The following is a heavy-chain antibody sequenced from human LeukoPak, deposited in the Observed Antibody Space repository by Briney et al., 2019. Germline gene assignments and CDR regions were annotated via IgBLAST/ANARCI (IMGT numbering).Heavy chain of an antibody. J-gene: IGHJ6*03. Sequence: PSETLSLTCTVSGGSISSSSYYWGWIRQPPGKGLEWIGSIYYSGSTYYKPSLKRRVTISVATSKNQFSLKLSSVTAADTAVYYCARIPGYGRYYYYMDVWGKGTTVTVSS. CDR2: IYYSGST. V-gene: IGHV4-39*01. CDR1: GGSISSSSYY. D-gene: IGHD5-18*01. CDR3: ARIPGYGRYYYYMDV.